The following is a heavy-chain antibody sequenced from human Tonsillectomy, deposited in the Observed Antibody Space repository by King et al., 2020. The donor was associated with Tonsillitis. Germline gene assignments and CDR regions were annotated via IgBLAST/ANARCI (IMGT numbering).Heavy chain of an antibody. D-gene: IGHD6-19*01. CDR1: GFTFSSYG. V-gene: IGHV3-33*05. J-gene: IGHJ6*02. CDR3: ARDLIAVAGMGEDYYYGMDV. CDR2: ISYDGSNK. Sequence: VQLVESGGGVVQPGRSLRLSCAASGFTFSSYGMHWVRQAPGKGLEWVAVISYDGSNKYYADSVKGRFTISRDNSKNTLYLQMNSLRAEDTAVYYCARDLIAVAGMGEDYYYGMDVWGQGTTVTVSS.